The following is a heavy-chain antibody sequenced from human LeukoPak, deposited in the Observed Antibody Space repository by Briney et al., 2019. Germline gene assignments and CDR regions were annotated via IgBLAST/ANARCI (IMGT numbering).Heavy chain of an antibody. D-gene: IGHD3-9*01. CDR1: GGSISSSSYY. CDR3: ASGDYDILTGYHRDFDY. CDR2: IYYSGST. V-gene: IGHV4-39*07. Sequence: SETLSLTCTVSGGSISSSSYYWGWIRQPPGKGLEWIGSIYYSGSTYYNPPLKSRVTISVDTSKNQFSLKLSSVTAADTAMYYCASGDYDILTGYHRDFDYWGQGTLVTVSS. J-gene: IGHJ4*02.